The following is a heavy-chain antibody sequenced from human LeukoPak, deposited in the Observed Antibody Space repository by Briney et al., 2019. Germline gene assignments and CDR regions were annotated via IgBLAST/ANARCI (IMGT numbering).Heavy chain of an antibody. Sequence: SETLSLTCTGTGGSISSSSYYWGWLRQPPGKGLEWIGSIYYSGCTYYSPSRKRRVTISVDTSKNQYSLKLSSVTAADTAVYYCARHVDSSSWVFDYWRQGTLVSVSS. CDR2: IYYSGCT. V-gene: IGHV4-39*01. J-gene: IGHJ4*02. CDR3: ARHVDSSSWVFDY. CDR1: GGSISSSSYY. D-gene: IGHD6-13*01.